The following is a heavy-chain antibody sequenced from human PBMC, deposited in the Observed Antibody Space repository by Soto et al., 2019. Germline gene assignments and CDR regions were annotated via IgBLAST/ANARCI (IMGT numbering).Heavy chain of an antibody. V-gene: IGHV4-31*04. J-gene: IGHJ4*02. Sequence: QVRLQESGPGLVRPSQTLSLTCTVSGGSISGGRYYWICIRQRPGEGLEWLGYTYYSGATYYNPSLKSRVAISVDTSKDQFTLKVDSVTAADTAVYFCARQGYSSSSNIGYWGQGTLVTVSS. CDR1: GGSISGGRYY. CDR2: TYYSGAT. D-gene: IGHD6-6*01. CDR3: ARQGYSSSSNIGY.